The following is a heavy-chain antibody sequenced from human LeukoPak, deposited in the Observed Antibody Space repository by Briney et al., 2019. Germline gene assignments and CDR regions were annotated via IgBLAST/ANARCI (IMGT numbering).Heavy chain of an antibody. V-gene: IGHV4-30-2*01. CDR1: GDSISSSTYY. CDR3: ARARLRLGYYYYGMDV. CDR2: IYHSGST. D-gene: IGHD5-12*01. J-gene: IGHJ6*02. Sequence: PSETLSLTCTVSGDSISSSTYYWGWIRQPPGKGLEWIGYIYHSGSTYYNPSLKSRVTISVDRSKNQFSLKLSSVTAADTAVYYCARARLRLGYYYYGMDVWGQGTTVTVSS.